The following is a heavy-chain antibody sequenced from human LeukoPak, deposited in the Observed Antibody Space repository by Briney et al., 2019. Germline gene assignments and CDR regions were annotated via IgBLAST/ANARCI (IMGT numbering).Heavy chain of an antibody. J-gene: IGHJ6*02. D-gene: IGHD2-2*01. CDR1: GFTFSSYG. Sequence: QVQLVESGGGVVQPGRSLRLSCAASGFTFSSYGMHWVRQAPGKGLEWVAVIWYDGSNKYYADSVKGRFTISRDNSKNTLYLQMNSLRAEDTAVYYCARDLYGWADCSSTSCLPRYYYYGMDVWGQGTTVTVSS. CDR2: IWYDGSNK. CDR3: ARDLYGWADCSSTSCLPRYYYYGMDV. V-gene: IGHV3-33*01.